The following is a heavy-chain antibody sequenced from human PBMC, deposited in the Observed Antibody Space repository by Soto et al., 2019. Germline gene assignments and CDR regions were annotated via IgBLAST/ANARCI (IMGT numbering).Heavy chain of an antibody. CDR1: GGAFSGYY. D-gene: IGHD3-22*01. J-gene: IGHJ3*02. CDR3: ATDYYYFDAFDI. V-gene: IGHV4-34*01. CDR2: INHSGRT. Sequence: QVQLQQWGAGLLKPSETLSLTCAVHGGAFSGYYWSWIRQPPGKGLEWIGEINHSGRTNYNPSLKSRVTISVDSSKNQFSLKLSSVTAADTAVYYCATDYYYFDAFDIWGQGTMVTVSS.